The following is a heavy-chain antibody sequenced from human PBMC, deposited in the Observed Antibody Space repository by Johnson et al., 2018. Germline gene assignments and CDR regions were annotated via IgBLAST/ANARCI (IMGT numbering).Heavy chain of an antibody. D-gene: IGHD2-2*01. Sequence: EVQLVESGGGLVQPGGSLRLSCAASGFTFSSYAMSWVRQAPGKGLEWVSAISGSGGSTYYADSVKGRFTHARDNSTNTRYLQRNSLRAEDTAVYYCAKDLQSRVVEDAFDFWGQGTLVTVSS. CDR2: ISGSGGST. V-gene: IGHV3-23*04. J-gene: IGHJ3*01. CDR1: GFTFSSYA. CDR3: AKDLQSRVVEDAFDF.